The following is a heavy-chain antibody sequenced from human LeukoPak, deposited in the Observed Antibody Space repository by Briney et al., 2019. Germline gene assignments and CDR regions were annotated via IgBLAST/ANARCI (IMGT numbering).Heavy chain of an antibody. CDR2: IKTNSGGT. CDR3: AMPIYPRGGRPGNNWFDP. J-gene: IGHJ5*02. D-gene: IGHD2-2*02. V-gene: IGHV1-2*02. CDR1: VYTFTGYY. Sequence: AASVKVSCKASVYTFTGYYMHWVRQAPGQGLEWMGWIKTNSGGTNYAQKFQGRVTMTRDTSISTAYMELSRLRSDDTAVYYCAMPIYPRGGRPGNNWFDPWGQGTLVTVSS.